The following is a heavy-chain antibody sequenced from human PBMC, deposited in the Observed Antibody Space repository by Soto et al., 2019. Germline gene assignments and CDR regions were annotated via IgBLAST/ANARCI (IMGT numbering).Heavy chain of an antibody. J-gene: IGHJ4*02. V-gene: IGHV4-31*03. D-gene: IGHD2-2*02. CDR2: IYYSGST. CDR1: GGSISSGGYY. Sequence: TSETLSLTCTVSGGSISSGGYYWSWIRQHPGKGLEWIGYIYYSGSTYYNPSLKSRVTISVDTSKNQFSLKLSSVTAADTAVYYCARAGYCSSTSCYMDSYVVAYWGQGTLVTVSS. CDR3: ARAGYCSSTSCYMDSYVVAY.